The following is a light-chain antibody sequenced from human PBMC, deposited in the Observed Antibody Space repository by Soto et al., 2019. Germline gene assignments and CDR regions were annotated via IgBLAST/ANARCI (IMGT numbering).Light chain of an antibody. CDR1: SSDVGGYNY. CDR2: EVT. V-gene: IGLV2-8*01. CDR3: RSYAGSNKGV. J-gene: IGLJ2*01. Sequence: QSVLTQPPSASGSPGQSVTISCTGTSSDVGGYNYVSWYQQHPGKAPKLIIYEVTKRPSGVPDRFSGSKSGNTASLTVSGLQAEEEAEYYCRSYAGSNKGVFGGGTKLTVL.